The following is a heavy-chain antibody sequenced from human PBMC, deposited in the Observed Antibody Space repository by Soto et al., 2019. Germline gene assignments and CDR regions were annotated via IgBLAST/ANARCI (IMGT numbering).Heavy chain of an antibody. Sequence: QVQLVESGGGVVQPGRSLRLSCAASGFTFSSYGMHWVRQAPGKGLEWVAVISYDGSNQYYADSVKGRFTISRDNSKNTLYLQMNSLRAEDTAVYYCAKDRTAFSYYHYYYGMDVWVRGTTVTVSS. CDR3: AKDRTAFSYYHYYYGMDV. CDR2: ISYDGSNQ. V-gene: IGHV3-30*18. J-gene: IGHJ6*02. CDR1: GFTFSSYG. D-gene: IGHD3-10*01.